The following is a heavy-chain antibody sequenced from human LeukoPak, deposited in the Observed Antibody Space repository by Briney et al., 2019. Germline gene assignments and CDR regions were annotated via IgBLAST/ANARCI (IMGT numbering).Heavy chain of an antibody. CDR2: INLNSGGT. Sequence: ASVKVSCKASGYTFTGYYMHWVRQAPGQGLEWMGRINLNSGGTNYALKFQGRVTMTRDTSISTAYMELSRLRSHDTAVYYCARGVVVPAADYYYGMDVWGQGTTVTVSS. J-gene: IGHJ6*02. D-gene: IGHD2-2*01. V-gene: IGHV1-2*06. CDR3: ARGVVVPAADYYYGMDV. CDR1: GYTFTGYY.